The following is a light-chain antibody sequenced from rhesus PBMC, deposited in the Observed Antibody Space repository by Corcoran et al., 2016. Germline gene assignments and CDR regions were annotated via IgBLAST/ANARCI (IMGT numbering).Light chain of an antibody. CDR2: VAY. CDR1: QSVGSY. J-gene: IGKJ4*01. CDR3: QQYSNWPLT. Sequence: EIVMTQSPATLSLSPGETATLSCRASQSVGSYLAWSQQQPGQAPKLLVHVAYFRATGIPDRFSGSGSRTDFTLTISSLEPEDVGVYHCQQYSNWPLTFGGGTKVELK. V-gene: IGKV3-40*03.